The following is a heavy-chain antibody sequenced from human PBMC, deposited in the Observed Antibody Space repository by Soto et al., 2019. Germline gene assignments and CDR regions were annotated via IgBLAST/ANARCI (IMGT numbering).Heavy chain of an antibody. D-gene: IGHD1-26*01. CDR3: ASDLVGASDSYGLDV. J-gene: IGHJ6*02. Sequence: QVQLVESGGGVVQPGRSLRLSCAASGFTFSNYGMHWVRQAPGKGREWVAIIWHDGNNKYYADSVRGRFIISRDNSKNRLYLQMNSLRAEDTAVYCCASDLVGASDSYGLDVWGQGTTVTVSS. CDR2: IWHDGNNK. CDR1: GFTFSNYG. V-gene: IGHV3-33*01.